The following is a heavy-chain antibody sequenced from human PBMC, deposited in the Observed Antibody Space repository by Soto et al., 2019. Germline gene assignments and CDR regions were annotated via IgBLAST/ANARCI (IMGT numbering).Heavy chain of an antibody. V-gene: IGHV3-33*01. CDR1: GFTFSAYG. CDR2: IWYDGSNT. J-gene: IGHJ4*02. CDR3: ARDLGSTSFDY. D-gene: IGHD2-2*01. Sequence: QVQLVESGGGVVQPGRSLRLSCAASGFTFSAYGLHWVRQAPGKGLEWVALIWYDGSNTYYVDSVKGPFTMSRANSKNTLYLQMNTLTAEDTAVYYRARDLGSTSFDYWGQGTLLTVSS.